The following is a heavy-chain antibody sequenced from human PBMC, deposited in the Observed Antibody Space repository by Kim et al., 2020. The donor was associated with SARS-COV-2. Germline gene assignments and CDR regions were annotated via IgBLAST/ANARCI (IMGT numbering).Heavy chain of an antibody. CDR2: FDPEDGET. CDR1: GYTLTELS. D-gene: IGHD6-13*01. J-gene: IGHJ4*02. CDR3: ATGLPPGIAAAGTDY. V-gene: IGHV1-24*01. Sequence: ASVKVSCKVSGYTLTELSMHWVRQAPGKGLEWMGGFDPEDGETIYTQKFQVRVTMTEDTSTDTAYMELSSLRSENTAVYYCATGLPPGIAAAGTDYWGQGTLVTVSS.